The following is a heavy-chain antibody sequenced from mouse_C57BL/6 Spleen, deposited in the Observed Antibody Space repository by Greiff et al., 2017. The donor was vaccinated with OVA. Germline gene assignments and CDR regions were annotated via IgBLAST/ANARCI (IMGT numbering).Heavy chain of an antibody. CDR3: AYGNYYFDY. Sequence: EVMLVESVAELVRPGASVKLSCTASGFNITNTYMHWVKQRPEQGLEWIGRIDPANGNTNYAPKFQGKATITADTSSNTAYLQLSSLTSEDTAIYSGAYGNYYFDYWGQGTTLTVSA. D-gene: IGHD2-1*01. J-gene: IGHJ2*01. CDR2: IDPANGNT. V-gene: IGHV14-3*01. CDR1: GFNITNTY.